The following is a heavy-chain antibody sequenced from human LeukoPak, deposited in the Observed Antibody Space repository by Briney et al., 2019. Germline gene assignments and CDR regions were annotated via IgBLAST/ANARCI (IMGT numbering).Heavy chain of an antibody. CDR3: ARESSGSSSEDFDY. J-gene: IGHJ4*02. CDR1: GYTFTSYD. D-gene: IGHD1-26*01. Sequence: ASVKVSCKASGYTFTSYDINWVRQATGQGLEWMGWMNPNSGNTGYAQKFQGRVTMTRNTSISTAYMELSSLRSEDTAVYYCARESSGSSSEDFDYWGQGTLVTVSS. CDR2: MNPNSGNT. V-gene: IGHV1-8*01.